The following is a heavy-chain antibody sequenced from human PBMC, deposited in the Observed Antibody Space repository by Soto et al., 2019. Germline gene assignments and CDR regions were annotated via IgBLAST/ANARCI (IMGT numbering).Heavy chain of an antibody. CDR3: ARESSDYSYFDY. V-gene: IGHV1-69*12. D-gene: IGHD4-17*01. CDR1: GGTFSSYA. CDR2: IIPIFGTA. Sequence: QVQLVQSGAEVKKPGSSVKVSCKASGGTFSSYAISWVRQAPGQGLEWMGGIIPIFGTANYAQKFQGRVTITADEPTRPAYMELSSLRSEDTAVYYCARESSDYSYFDYWGQGTLVTVSS. J-gene: IGHJ4*02.